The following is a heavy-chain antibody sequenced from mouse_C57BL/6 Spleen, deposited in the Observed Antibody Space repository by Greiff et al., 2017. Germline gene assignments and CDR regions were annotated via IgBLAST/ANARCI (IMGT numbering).Heavy chain of an antibody. D-gene: IGHD2-5*01. CDR1: GYTFTDYE. V-gene: IGHV1-15*01. J-gene: IGHJ4*01. Sequence: QVQLKESGAELVRPGASVTLSCKASGYTFTDYEMHWVKQTPVHGLEWIGAIDPETGGTAYNQKFKGKAILTADKSSSTAYMELRSLTSEDSAVYYCTRFPTYYRNSYYAMDYWGQGTSVTVSS. CDR3: TRFPTYYRNSYYAMDY. CDR2: IDPETGGT.